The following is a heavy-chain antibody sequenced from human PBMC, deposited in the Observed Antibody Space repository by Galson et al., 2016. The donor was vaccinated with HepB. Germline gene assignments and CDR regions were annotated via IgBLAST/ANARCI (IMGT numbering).Heavy chain of an antibody. CDR2: MHYSGNT. V-gene: IGHV4-39*01. Sequence: SETLSLTCIVSGDSISGSTYYWAWIRQPPGKGLEWIGSMHYSGNTQYNPSLKSRVTISVDTPKNQFSPKLSSVSAADTAVYSCTRHRTNNYGAGSPFDPWGQGTLVTVSS. J-gene: IGHJ5*02. CDR1: GDSISGSTYY. CDR3: TRHRTNNYGAGSPFDP. D-gene: IGHD3-10*01.